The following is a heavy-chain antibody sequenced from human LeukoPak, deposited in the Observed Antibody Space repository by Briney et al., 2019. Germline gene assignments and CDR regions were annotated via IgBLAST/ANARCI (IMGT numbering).Heavy chain of an antibody. Sequence: GGSLRLSCAASGFIFDDYGMNWVRQAPGKGLEWVSGINWNGGSTGYADSVKGRFTISRDNAKNSLYLQMNSLRAKDTALYYCARAAHYGDYALVKYYFDYWGQGTLVTVSA. CDR1: GFIFDDYG. CDR2: INWNGGST. J-gene: IGHJ4*02. V-gene: IGHV3-20*04. D-gene: IGHD4-17*01. CDR3: ARAAHYGDYALVKYYFDY.